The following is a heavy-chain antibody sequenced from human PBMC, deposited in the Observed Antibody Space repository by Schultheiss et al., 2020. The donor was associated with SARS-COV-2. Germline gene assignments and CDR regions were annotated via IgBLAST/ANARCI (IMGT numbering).Heavy chain of an antibody. CDR2: ISSSSSYI. CDR3: TTEADYYDSSGYLSHFDY. J-gene: IGHJ4*02. Sequence: GGSLRLSCAASGFTFSSYSMNWVRQAPGKGLEWVSSISSSSSYIYYADSVKGRFTISRDNAKNTLYLQMNSLRAEDTAVYYCTTEADYYDSSGYLSHFDYWGQGTLVTVSS. D-gene: IGHD3-22*01. V-gene: IGHV3-21*01. CDR1: GFTFSSYS.